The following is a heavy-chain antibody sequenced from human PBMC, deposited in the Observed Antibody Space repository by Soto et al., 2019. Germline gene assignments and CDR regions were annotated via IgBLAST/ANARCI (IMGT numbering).Heavy chain of an antibody. CDR2: ISPNSGNT. CDR3: ARRPPFSYGDYVSYYFDY. J-gene: IGHJ4*02. V-gene: IGHV1-18*01. CDR1: GYTFINSD. D-gene: IGHD4-17*01. Sequence: QVQLVQSGGEVKKPGASVKVSCKASGYTFINSDISWVRQAPGQGLEWMGWISPNSGNTNYAQNLQGRVTMTTDTSTSTSYMELRSLISDDTAVYYCARRPPFSYGDYVSYYFDYWGQGTLVTVSS.